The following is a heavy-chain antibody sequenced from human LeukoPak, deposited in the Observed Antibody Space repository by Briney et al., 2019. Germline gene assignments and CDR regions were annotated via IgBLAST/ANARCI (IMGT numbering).Heavy chain of an antibody. CDR3: AKGAESGWPTETDY. CDR1: GFTFSSYG. CDR2: IWYDGSNK. V-gene: IGHV3-33*06. J-gene: IGHJ4*02. Sequence: PGGSLRLSCAASGFTFSSYGMHWVRQAPGKGLEWVAVIWYDGSNKYYADSVKGRFTISRDNSKNTLYLQMNSLRAEDTAVYYCAKGAESGWPTETDYWGQGTLVTVSS. D-gene: IGHD6-19*01.